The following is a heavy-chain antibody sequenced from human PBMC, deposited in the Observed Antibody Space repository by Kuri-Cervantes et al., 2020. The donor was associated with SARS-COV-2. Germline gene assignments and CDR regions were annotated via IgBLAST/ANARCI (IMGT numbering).Heavy chain of an antibody. V-gene: IGHV3-7*01. CDR1: GFTFSSYW. J-gene: IGHJ4*02. CDR3: ARDFNPLDY. Sequence: GESLKISCAASGFTFSSYWMSWVRQAPGKGLEWVANIKQDGSEKYYVDSVKGRFTISRGNAKNSLYLQMNSLRAEDTAVYYCARDFNPLDYWGQGTLVTVSS. CDR2: IKQDGSEK.